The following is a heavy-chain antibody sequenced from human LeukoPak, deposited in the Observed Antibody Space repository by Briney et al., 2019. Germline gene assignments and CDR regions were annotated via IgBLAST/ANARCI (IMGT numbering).Heavy chain of an antibody. CDR3: ARAPIVGATPDYYYYYGMDV. CDR2: IYYSGST. Sequence: SETLSLTCTVSCGSISSYYWSWLRQPPGKGLEWIGYIYYSGSTNYNPSLKSRVTISVDTSKNQFSLKLSSVTAADTAVYYCARAPIVGATPDYYYYYGMDVWGQGTTVTVSS. D-gene: IGHD1-26*01. J-gene: IGHJ6*02. CDR1: CGSISSYY. V-gene: IGHV4-59*01.